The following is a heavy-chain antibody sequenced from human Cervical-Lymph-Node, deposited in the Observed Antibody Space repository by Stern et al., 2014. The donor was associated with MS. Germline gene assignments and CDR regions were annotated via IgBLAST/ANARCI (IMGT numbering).Heavy chain of an antibody. CDR1: GGTFSSYE. CDR2: IIPIFDTP. D-gene: IGHD3-10*01. J-gene: IGHJ4*02. V-gene: IGHV1-69*01. Sequence: QVQLVQSGAEVKKPGSSVKVSCKACGGTFSSYEITWVRQAPGQGLEWMGGIIPIFDTPTYAQKFQDRVTISADESTSTAYMELSSLKSEDTAIYFCARAYTYYSNSAGYWGQGTPVTVSS. CDR3: ARAYTYYSNSAGY.